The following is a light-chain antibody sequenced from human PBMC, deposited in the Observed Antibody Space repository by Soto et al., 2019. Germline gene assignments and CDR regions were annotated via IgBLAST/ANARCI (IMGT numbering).Light chain of an antibody. V-gene: IGKV3-20*01. J-gene: IGKJ1*01. CDR2: GAS. CDR1: QSVTSSY. Sequence: EIVLTQSPGTLSLSPGERATLSCRASQSVTSSYLTWYQQKPGQAPRLLIYGASSSAAGIPDRFSGSGSGTDFTLTIIRLEPEDFAVYYCQQYGTSLSWTFGQGTKVEIK. CDR3: QQYGTSLSWT.